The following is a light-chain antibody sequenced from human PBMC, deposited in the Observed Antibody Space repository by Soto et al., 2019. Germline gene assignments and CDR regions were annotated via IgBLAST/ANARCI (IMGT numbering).Light chain of an antibody. Sequence: QSVLTQPPSASGSPGQSVTISCTGTSSDVGGYNYVSWYQQHPGKAPKLMISEVSKRPSGVPDRFSGSKSGNTASLTVSGLHAEDEADYYCSSFAGNNNLVFGGATKVTVL. CDR2: EVS. V-gene: IGLV2-8*01. J-gene: IGLJ2*01. CDR3: SSFAGNNNLV. CDR1: SSDVGGYNY.